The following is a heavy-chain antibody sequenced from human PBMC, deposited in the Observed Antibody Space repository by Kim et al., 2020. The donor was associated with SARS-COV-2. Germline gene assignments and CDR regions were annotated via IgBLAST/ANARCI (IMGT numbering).Heavy chain of an antibody. V-gene: IGHV1-46*01. D-gene: IGHD7-27*01. CDR2: ITPIDADT. CDR3: ARDGTNWDLDH. Sequence: ASVKVSCKASGYTFIRNKMHWVRQGPGQGLEWMGIITPIDADTRYAQKFQGRVTLTRDTSTSTVYMDLSSLRSEDTAIYYCARDGTNWDLDHWGQGTLVTVSS. J-gene: IGHJ4*02. CDR1: GYTFIRNK.